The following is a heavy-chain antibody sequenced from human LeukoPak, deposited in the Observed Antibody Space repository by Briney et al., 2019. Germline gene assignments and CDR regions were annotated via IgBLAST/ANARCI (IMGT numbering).Heavy chain of an antibody. J-gene: IGHJ4*02. Sequence: AASVKVSCKASGYTFTSYDINWVRQATGQGLEWMGWMNPNSGNTGYAQKFQGRVTMTRNTSISTAYMELSNLRSEDTAVYYCATAGPVRYYDFWSGYFRFDYWGQGTLVTVSS. CDR2: MNPNSGNT. CDR3: ATAGPVRYYDFWSGYFRFDY. CDR1: GYTFTSYD. D-gene: IGHD3-3*01. V-gene: IGHV1-8*01.